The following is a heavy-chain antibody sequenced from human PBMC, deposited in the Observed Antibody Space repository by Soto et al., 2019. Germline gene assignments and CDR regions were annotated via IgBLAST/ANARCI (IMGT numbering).Heavy chain of an antibody. D-gene: IGHD2-2*01. CDR1: GGSISSGGYY. CDR2: IYYSGST. V-gene: IGHV4-39*01. J-gene: IGHJ4*02. CDR3: ARLLGYCSSTSCYFFDY. Sequence: PSETLSLTCTVSGGSISSGGYYWSWIRQHPGKGLEWIGYIYYSGSTYYNPSLKSRVTISVDTSKNQFSLKLSSVTAADTAVYYCARLLGYCSSTSCYFFDYWGQGTLVTVSS.